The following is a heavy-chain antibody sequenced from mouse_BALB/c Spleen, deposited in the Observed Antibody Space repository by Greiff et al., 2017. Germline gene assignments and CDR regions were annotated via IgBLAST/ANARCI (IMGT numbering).Heavy chain of an antibody. D-gene: IGHD2-4*01. V-gene: IGHV1-63*02. Sequence: QVQLKQSGAELVRPGTSVKMSCKAAGYTFTNYWIGWVKQRPGHGLEWIGDIYPGGGYPNYNEKFKGKATLTADTSSSTAYMQLSSLTSEDSAIYYWARGPFYDYVYYFDYWGQGTTLTVSS. CDR2: IYPGGGYP. J-gene: IGHJ2*01. CDR1: GYTFTNYW. CDR3: ARGPFYDYVYYFDY.